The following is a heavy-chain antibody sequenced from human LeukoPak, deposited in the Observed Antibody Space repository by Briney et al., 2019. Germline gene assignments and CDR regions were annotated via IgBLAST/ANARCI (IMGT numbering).Heavy chain of an antibody. CDR2: IYYSGST. Sequence: PSQTLSLTCTVSGASISSGGYYWSWIRQPPGKGLEWIGSIYYSGSTYYNPSLKSRVTISVGTSRNQFSLKLSSVTAADTAVYYCARHPLWFGETYWGQGTLVTVSS. D-gene: IGHD3-10*01. J-gene: IGHJ4*02. CDR1: GASISSGGYY. V-gene: IGHV4-39*01. CDR3: ARHPLWFGETY.